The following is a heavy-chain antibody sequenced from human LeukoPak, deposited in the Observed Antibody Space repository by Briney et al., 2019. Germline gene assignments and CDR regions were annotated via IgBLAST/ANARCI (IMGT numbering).Heavy chain of an antibody. V-gene: IGHV6-1*01. Sequence: SQTLSLTCAISGDSVSSNSAAWNWFGQSPSRGLEWLGRTYYRSKWYNDYAVSVRSRVAISPDTSKNQFSLQLNPVTPEDTAVYYCARERSGWHRGAENYYGMDAWGQGTTVTVSS. CDR2: TYYRSKWYN. D-gene: IGHD6-19*01. CDR1: GDSVSSNSAA. CDR3: ARERSGWHRGAENYYGMDA. J-gene: IGHJ6*02.